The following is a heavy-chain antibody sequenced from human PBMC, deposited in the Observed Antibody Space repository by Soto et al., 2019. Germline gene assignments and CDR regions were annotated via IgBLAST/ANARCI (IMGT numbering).Heavy chain of an antibody. Sequence: QVQLVQSGAEVKKPGSSVKVSCKASGGTFSSYSXXXXXQAPRQGLEWMGEIIPIFGTANYAQKFQGRVTITADESTSTAYMELSSLRSEDTAVYYCARDGGRHSGGIDYWGQGTLVTVSS. J-gene: IGHJ4*02. V-gene: IGHV1-69*01. D-gene: IGHD1-26*01. CDR3: ARDGGRHSGGIDY. CDR2: IIPIFGTA. CDR1: GGTFSSYS.